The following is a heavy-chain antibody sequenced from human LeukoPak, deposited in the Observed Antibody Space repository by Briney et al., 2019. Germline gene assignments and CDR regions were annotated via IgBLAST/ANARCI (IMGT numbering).Heavy chain of an antibody. D-gene: IGHD1-26*01. J-gene: IGHJ4*02. CDR1: GGSISSYY. V-gene: IGHV4-59*01. Sequence: PSETLSLTCTVSGGSISSYYWSWIRQPPGKGLEWIGYIYYSGSTNYNPSLKSRVAISVDTSKNQFSLKLSSVTAADTAVYYCARASESYYQFDYWGQGTLVTVSS. CDR2: IYYSGST. CDR3: ARASESYYQFDY.